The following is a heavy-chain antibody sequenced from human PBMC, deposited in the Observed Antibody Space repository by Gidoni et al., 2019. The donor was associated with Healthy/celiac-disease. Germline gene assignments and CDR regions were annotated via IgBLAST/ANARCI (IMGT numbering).Heavy chain of an antibody. CDR2: IYSGGST. CDR3: ARASGSYSSPFDY. J-gene: IGHJ4*02. Sequence: EVQLVASGGGLVQPGGSLRLSCAASGFPVSSNYMSWVRQAPGTGLEWVSVIYSGGSTYYADSVKGRFTISRDKSKNTLYLQMNSLGAEDTAVYYCARASGSYSSPFDYWGQGTLVTVSS. CDR1: GFPVSSNY. D-gene: IGHD1-26*01. V-gene: IGHV3-66*02.